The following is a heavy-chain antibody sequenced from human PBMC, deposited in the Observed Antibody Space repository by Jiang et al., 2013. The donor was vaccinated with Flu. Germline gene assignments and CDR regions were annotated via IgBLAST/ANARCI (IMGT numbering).Heavy chain of an antibody. Sequence: WVANIKQDGSDNNYVDSVKGRFTISRDNAKSSLYLQMNSLRAEDTAVYYCARGRGMDVWGKGTTVTVSS. CDR2: IKQDGSDN. D-gene: IGHD3-10*01. V-gene: IGHV3-7*03. CDR3: ARGRGMDV. J-gene: IGHJ6*04.